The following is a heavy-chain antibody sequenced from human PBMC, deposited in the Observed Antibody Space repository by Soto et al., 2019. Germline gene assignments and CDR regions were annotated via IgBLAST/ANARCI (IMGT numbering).Heavy chain of an antibody. Sequence: PSETLSLTCAVSGGSISSSNWWSWVRQPPGKGLEWIGHIYNSGTTYYNPSLRSRVAISVDTSKNQFSLNLNSVSPADTAVYYCTRGPSADKVHYWCPGLLVTVAS. J-gene: IGHJ4*02. CDR2: IYNSGTT. CDR1: GGSISSSNW. V-gene: IGHV4-4*02. CDR3: TRGPSADKVHY.